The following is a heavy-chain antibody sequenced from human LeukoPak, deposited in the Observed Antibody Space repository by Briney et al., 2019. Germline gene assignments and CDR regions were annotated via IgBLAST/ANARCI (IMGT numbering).Heavy chain of an antibody. CDR1: GFTVSSYA. J-gene: IGHJ4*02. D-gene: IGHD6-13*01. Sequence: GGSLRLSCAASGFTVSSYAMHWVRQAPGKGLEWVAVISYDGSNKYYADSVKGRFTISRDNSKNTLYLQMNSLRAEDTAVYYCARVAAGDWGQGTLVTVSS. CDR3: ARVAAGD. V-gene: IGHV3-30*04. CDR2: ISYDGSNK.